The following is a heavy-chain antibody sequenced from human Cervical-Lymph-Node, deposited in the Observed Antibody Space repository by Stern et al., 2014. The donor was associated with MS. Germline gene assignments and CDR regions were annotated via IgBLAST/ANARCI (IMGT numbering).Heavy chain of an antibody. Sequence: VQLVESGGGVVQPGRSLRLSCAASGFTFSHYGMHWVRQAPGKGLEWVAVVSYDGNHKFYADSVKGRFTISRDNSKNTVYLQVNSLRHDDTAVYYCAKAEVATITYYFDYWGQGTLVTVSS. V-gene: IGHV3-30*18. CDR1: GFTFSHYG. CDR2: VSYDGNHK. J-gene: IGHJ4*02. D-gene: IGHD5-24*01. CDR3: AKAEVATITYYFDY.